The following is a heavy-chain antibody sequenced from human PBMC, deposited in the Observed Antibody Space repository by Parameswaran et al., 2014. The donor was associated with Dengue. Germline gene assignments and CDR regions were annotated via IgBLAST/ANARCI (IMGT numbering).Heavy chain of an antibody. J-gene: IGHJ4*02. CDR2: IIPILGIA. CDR3: APFRPQHRTNCSGGSCAIPEFDY. Sequence: SWVRQAPGQGLEWMGRIIPILGIANYAQKFQGRVTITADKSMSTAYMELSSLRSEDTAVYYCAPFRPQHRTNCSGGSCAIPEFDYWGQGTLVTVSS. D-gene: IGHD2-15*01. V-gene: IGHV1-69*02.